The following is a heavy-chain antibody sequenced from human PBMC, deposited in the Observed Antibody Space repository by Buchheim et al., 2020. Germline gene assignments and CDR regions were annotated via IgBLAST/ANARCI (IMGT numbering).Heavy chain of an antibody. CDR2: ISSSSSTI. Sequence: EVQLVESGGGLVQPGGSLRLSCAASGFTFSSYSMNWVRQAPGKGLEWVSYISSSSSTIYYADSVKGRFTISRDHAKNSLYLQMNSLRAEDTAVYYCASPIWGWYFDLWGRGTL. D-gene: IGHD3-9*01. CDR3: ASPIWGWYFDL. J-gene: IGHJ2*01. CDR1: GFTFSSYS. V-gene: IGHV3-48*01.